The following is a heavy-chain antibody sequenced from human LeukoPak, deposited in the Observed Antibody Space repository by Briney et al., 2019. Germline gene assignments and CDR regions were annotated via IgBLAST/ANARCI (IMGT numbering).Heavy chain of an antibody. CDR1: GGTFSSYA. J-gene: IGHJ6*02. V-gene: IGHV1-69*13. CDR2: IIPIFDTT. CDR3: AINDDIVVVPSPYYGMDV. Sequence: SVEVSCKASGGTFSSYAISWVRQAPGQGLEWMGGIIPIFDTTNYVQKFQGRVTITADESTSTAYMELSSLRSEDTAVYYCAINDDIVVVPSPYYGMDVWGQGTTVTVSS. D-gene: IGHD2-15*01.